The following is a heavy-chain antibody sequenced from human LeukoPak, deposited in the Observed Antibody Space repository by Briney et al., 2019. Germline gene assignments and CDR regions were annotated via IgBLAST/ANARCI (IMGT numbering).Heavy chain of an antibody. CDR3: SKQLVGGTFDY. Sequence: GGSLRLSCAASGFTFSSYSMNWVRQAPGKGLEWVSSISSSSSYIYYADSVKGRFTISRDNAKNSLYLQMNSLRAEDTAVYYCSKQLVGGTFDYWGQGTLVTVPP. J-gene: IGHJ4*02. V-gene: IGHV3-21*01. CDR1: GFTFSSYS. CDR2: ISSSSSYI. D-gene: IGHD6-6*01.